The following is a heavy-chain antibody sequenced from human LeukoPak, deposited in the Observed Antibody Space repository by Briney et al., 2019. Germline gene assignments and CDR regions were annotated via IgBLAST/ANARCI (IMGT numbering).Heavy chain of an antibody. CDR3: ARVVSVELSLFDY. V-gene: IGHV3-48*02. D-gene: IGHD1-7*01. CDR2: ISSSSSTI. J-gene: IGHJ4*02. CDR1: GFTVSSNY. Sequence: PGGSLRLSCAASGFTVSSNYMSWVRQAPGKGLEWVSYISSSSSTIYYADSVKGRFTISRDNAKNSLYLQMNSLRDEDTAVYYCARVVSVELSLFDYWGQGTLVTVSS.